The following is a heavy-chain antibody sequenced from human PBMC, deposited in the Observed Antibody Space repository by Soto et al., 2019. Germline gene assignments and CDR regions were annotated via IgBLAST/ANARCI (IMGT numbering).Heavy chain of an antibody. CDR1: GFRFDDYN. V-gene: IGHV3-43*01. CDR2: ITWNGGNT. Sequence: GSLRLSCAASGFRFDDYNIHWVRQAPGKGLEWVSLITWNGGNTYYADSVKGRFTISRDGTTGSVSLQMTSLKREDTGLYYCARETLSFGSALDVWGQGTMVTVSS. D-gene: IGHD3-3*01. J-gene: IGHJ6*02. CDR3: ARETLSFGSALDV.